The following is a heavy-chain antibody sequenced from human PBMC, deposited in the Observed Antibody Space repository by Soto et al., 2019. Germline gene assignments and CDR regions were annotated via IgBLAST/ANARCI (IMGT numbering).Heavy chain of an antibody. D-gene: IGHD6-6*01. CDR1: GFTFSSYA. J-gene: IGHJ4*02. CDR2: VSGSGGST. CDR3: AKDGGYSSSGGPYYFDY. Sequence: HPGGSLRLSCAASGFTFSSYAMSWVRQAPGKGLEWVSAVSGSGGSTYYADSVKGRFTISRDNSKNTLYLQMNSLRAEDTAVYYCAKDGGYSSSGGPYYFDYWGQGTLVTVSS. V-gene: IGHV3-23*01.